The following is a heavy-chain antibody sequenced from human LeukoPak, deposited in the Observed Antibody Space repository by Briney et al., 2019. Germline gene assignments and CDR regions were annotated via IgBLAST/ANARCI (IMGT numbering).Heavy chain of an antibody. D-gene: IGHD2-2*01. J-gene: IGHJ4*02. Sequence: GGSLRLSCTASGFTFGDYAMSWFRQAPGKGLEWVGFIRSKAYGGTTEYAASVKGRFTISRDDSKSTAYLQMNSLKTEDTAVYYCTRDVVWDIVVVPAAEGRDYWGQGTLVTVSS. CDR3: TRDVVWDIVVVPAAEGRDY. CDR1: GFTFGDYA. CDR2: IRSKAYGGTT. V-gene: IGHV3-49*03.